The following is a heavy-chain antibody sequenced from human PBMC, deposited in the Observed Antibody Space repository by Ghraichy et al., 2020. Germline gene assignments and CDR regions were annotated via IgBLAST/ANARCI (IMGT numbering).Heavy chain of an antibody. D-gene: IGHD6-13*01. CDR3: ARLRGPKIPAAEDF. J-gene: IGHJ4*02. Sequence: GGSLRLSCAASGFTFINYGMTWVRQAPGKGLEWVSTITGSGTNKYYADSVKGRFTISRDNSKNTLYLQMNSLRAEDTAIYYCARLRGPKIPAAEDFSGQGTLVTVS. CDR1: GFTFINYG. CDR2: ITGSGTNK. V-gene: IGHV3-23*01.